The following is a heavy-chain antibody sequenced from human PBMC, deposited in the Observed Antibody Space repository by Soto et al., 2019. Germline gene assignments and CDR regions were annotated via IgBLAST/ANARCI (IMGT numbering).Heavy chain of an antibody. Sequence: QVQLQESGPGLVKPSQTLSLTCPGSGDSISTGGYSWCWIRQHPGKALEWIGHIYYSGRTYYNPSLKRRLTISIDTPKNQFSLELSSVTAADTAVYYCARDPLYYERSGYYDGRPYGMDVWGQGTTVTVS. CDR2: IYYSGRT. D-gene: IGHD3-22*01. CDR3: ARDPLYYERSGYYDGRPYGMDV. V-gene: IGHV4-31*03. J-gene: IGHJ6*02. CDR1: GDSISTGGYS.